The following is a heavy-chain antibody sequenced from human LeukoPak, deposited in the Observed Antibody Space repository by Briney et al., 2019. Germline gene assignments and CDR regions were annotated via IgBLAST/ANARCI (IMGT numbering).Heavy chain of an antibody. Sequence: GGSLRLSCAASGFTFNNYGMHWVRQAPGKGLEWVSFIRLDGTNQYYSDSLRGRFTISRDNAKNTLYLQITGLRAEDTATYYCARACDSSWDYFHFWGQGTLVTVSS. CDR3: ARACDSSWDYFHF. D-gene: IGHD6-13*01. J-gene: IGHJ4*02. CDR1: GFTFNNYG. V-gene: IGHV3-30*02. CDR2: IRLDGTNQ.